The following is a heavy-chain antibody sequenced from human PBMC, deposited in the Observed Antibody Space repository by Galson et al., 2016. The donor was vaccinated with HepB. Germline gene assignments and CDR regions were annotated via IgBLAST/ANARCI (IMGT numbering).Heavy chain of an antibody. J-gene: IGHJ6*02. CDR1: GVTFSNYA. CDR2: IIPFFGSP. CDR3: ARARSGVAAVGTIFYYYYYGMDV. V-gene: IGHV1-69*13. D-gene: IGHD6-13*01. Sequence: SVKVSCKASGVTFSNYAISWVRQAPGQGLEWVGGIIPFFGSPHYAQTFQGRVTITADESTSTAYMELCSLSSEDTAVYYCARARSGVAAVGTIFYYYYYGMDVWGQGTTVTVSS.